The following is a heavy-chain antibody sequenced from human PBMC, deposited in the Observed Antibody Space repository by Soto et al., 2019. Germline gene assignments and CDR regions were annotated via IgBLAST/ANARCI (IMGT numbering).Heavy chain of an antibody. CDR1: GGSISSGGYY. CDR3: ARDPGYDSSGYSDWYYFDY. V-gene: IGHV4-31*03. Sequence: KPSETLSLTCTVSGGSISSGGYYWSWIRQHPGKGLEWIGYIYYSGSTYYNPSLKSRVTISVDTSKNQFSLKLSSVTAADTAVYYCARDPGYDSSGYSDWYYFDYWGQGTLVTVSS. CDR2: IYYSGST. D-gene: IGHD3-22*01. J-gene: IGHJ4*02.